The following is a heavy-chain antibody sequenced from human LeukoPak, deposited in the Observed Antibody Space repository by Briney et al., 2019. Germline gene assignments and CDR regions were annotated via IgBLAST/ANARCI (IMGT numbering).Heavy chain of an antibody. Sequence: SQTLSLTCTVSGGSISRGSYYWRWIRQPPETGLEWIGYIYYSGSTNYNPSLKSRVTISVDTSKNQFCLKLSSVTAADTAVYYCARDTGNWFDPWGQGTLVTVSS. CDR2: IYYSGST. CDR3: ARDTGNWFDP. V-gene: IGHV4-61*01. J-gene: IGHJ5*02. CDR1: GGSISRGSYY. D-gene: IGHD2-8*02.